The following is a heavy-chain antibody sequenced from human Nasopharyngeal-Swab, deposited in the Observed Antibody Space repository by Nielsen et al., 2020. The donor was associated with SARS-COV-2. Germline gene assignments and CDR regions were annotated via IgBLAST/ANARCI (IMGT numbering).Heavy chain of an antibody. D-gene: IGHD3-22*01. V-gene: IGHV3-30*04. CDR3: ARDPNYYDSSGYPQYCFDY. CDR2: ISYDGSNK. J-gene: IGHJ4*02. Sequence: WIRQPPGKGLEWVAVISYDGSNKYYADSVKRRFTISRDNSKNTLYLQMNSLRAEDTAVYYCARDPNYYDSSGYPQYCFDYWGQGTLVTVSS.